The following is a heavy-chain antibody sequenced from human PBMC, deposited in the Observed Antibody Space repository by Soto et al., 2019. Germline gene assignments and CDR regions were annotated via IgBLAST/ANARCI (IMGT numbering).Heavy chain of an antibody. CDR1: GGSFSGYY. CDR3: ARAPGDDFWSGYFTFDP. V-gene: IGHV4-34*01. D-gene: IGHD3-3*01. J-gene: IGHJ5*02. Sequence: PSETLSLTCAVYGGSFSGYYWSWIRQPPGKGLEWIGEINHSGSTNYNPSLKSRVTISVDTSKNQFSLKLSSVTAADTAVYYCARAPGDDFWSGYFTFDPWGQGTLVTVSS. CDR2: INHSGST.